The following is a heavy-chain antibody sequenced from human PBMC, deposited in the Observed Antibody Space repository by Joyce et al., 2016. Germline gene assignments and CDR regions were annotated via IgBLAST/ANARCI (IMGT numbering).Heavy chain of an antibody. J-gene: IGHJ4*02. Sequence: EVQLVESGGGSIQPGRSLRLYCAASGFTFDDYAMHWVRQAPGKGLGWVSGISWNSATIGYADSVKGGFTISRDNAKNSLYLQMNSLGAEDTALYYCSKVPAPGFDLDSSVLYYFDYWGQGTLVTVSS. CDR2: ISWNSATI. CDR1: GFTFDDYA. CDR3: SKVPAPGFDLDSSVLYYFDY. D-gene: IGHD3-22*01. V-gene: IGHV3-9*01.